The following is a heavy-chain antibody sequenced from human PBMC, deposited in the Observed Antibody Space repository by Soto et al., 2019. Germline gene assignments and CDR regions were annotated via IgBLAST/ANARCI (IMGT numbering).Heavy chain of an antibody. D-gene: IGHD6-19*01. CDR3: ARGSYYSGWV. Sequence: PXQTLSLTSAISGDSVSSTSTACSLIRQSPSRGLEWLGRTYYRSNRYTDYAVSVKSRITISPDTSKNQFSLQLNSVTPEDTAVYYCARGSYYSGWVWGQGTLVTVSS. J-gene: IGHJ4*02. V-gene: IGHV6-1*01. CDR1: GDSVSSTSTA. CDR2: TYYRSNRYT.